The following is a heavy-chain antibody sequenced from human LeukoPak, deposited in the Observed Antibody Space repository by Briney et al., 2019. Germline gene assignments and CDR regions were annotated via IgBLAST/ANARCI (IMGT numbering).Heavy chain of an antibody. D-gene: IGHD5-12*01. CDR3: AGIPDIVTYFDY. Sequence: PSETLSLTCTVSGGSISSYYWSWIRQPPGKGLEWIGYIYYSGSTNYNPSLKSRVTISVDTSKNQFSLKLSSVTAADTAVYYCAGIPDIVTYFDYWGQGTLVTVSS. J-gene: IGHJ4*02. CDR1: GGSISSYY. V-gene: IGHV4-59*08. CDR2: IYYSGST.